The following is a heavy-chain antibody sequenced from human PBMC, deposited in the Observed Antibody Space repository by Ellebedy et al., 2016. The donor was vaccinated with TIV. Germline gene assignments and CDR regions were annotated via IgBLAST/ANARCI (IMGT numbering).Heavy chain of an antibody. CDR2: TSYDDSVQ. Sequence: GESLKISCVASGLPFSSSGMHWVRQAPGKGLEWVALTSYDDSVQYYADSVKGRFTISRDNSKNTLYLQMNSLTDEDTALYFCARGRYLSRHSLDVWGQGTTVTVSS. V-gene: IGHV3-30*03. D-gene: IGHD1-26*01. CDR1: GLPFSSSG. J-gene: IGHJ6*02. CDR3: ARGRYLSRHSLDV.